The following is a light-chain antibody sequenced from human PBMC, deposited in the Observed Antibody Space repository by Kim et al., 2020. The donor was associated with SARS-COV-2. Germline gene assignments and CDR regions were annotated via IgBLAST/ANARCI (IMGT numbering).Light chain of an antibody. CDR3: QHRTTWPPT. CDR1: QAVSSY. Sequence: LSPGESASLSCRASQAVSSYLGWYQQKPGQAPRLLIYDASNRATGIPARFSGSGSGTVFTLTISSLEPDDFAVYYCQHRTTWPPTFGGGTKVEIK. CDR2: DAS. J-gene: IGKJ4*01. V-gene: IGKV3-11*01.